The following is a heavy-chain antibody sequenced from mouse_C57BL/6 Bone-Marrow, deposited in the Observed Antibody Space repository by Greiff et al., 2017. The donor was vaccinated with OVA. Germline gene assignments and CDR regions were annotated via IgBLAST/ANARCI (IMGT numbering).Heavy chain of an antibody. CDR3: AREGTVVAKGDAMDY. Sequence: QVQLKQPGAELVKPGASVKLSCKASGYTFTSYWMHWVKQRPGRGLEWIGRIDPNSGGTKYNEKFKSKATLTVDKPSSTAYMQLSSLTSEDSAVYYCAREGTVVAKGDAMDYWGQGTSVTVSS. CDR1: GYTFTSYW. J-gene: IGHJ4*01. D-gene: IGHD1-1*01. CDR2: IDPNSGGT. V-gene: IGHV1-72*01.